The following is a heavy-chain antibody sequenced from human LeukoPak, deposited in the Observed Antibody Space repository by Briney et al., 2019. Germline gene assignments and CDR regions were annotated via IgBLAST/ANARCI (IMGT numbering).Heavy chain of an antibody. J-gene: IGHJ6*03. V-gene: IGHV3-30*04. CDR3: PRVSQWLVSSGYYYYYMDV. CDR2: ISSDGTNK. Sequence: GRSLRLSCAASGFTFSGYAMHWVRQAPGKGLEWVAVISSDGTNKYYADSVKGRFTISRDNSKNTLYLQMNSLRPEDTAVYYCPRVSQWLVSSGYYYYYMDVWGKGTTVTVSS. CDR1: GFTFSGYA. D-gene: IGHD6-19*01.